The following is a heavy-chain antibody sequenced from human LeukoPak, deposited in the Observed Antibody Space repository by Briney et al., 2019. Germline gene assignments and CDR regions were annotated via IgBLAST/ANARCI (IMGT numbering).Heavy chain of an antibody. V-gene: IGHV1-69*04. Sequence: ASVKVSCKASGGTFSSYAIRWVRQAPGQGLEWMGRIIPILGIANYAQKFQGRVTITADKSTSTAYMELRSLRSDDTAVYYCARGEQWLGQPTDAFDIWGQGTMVTVSS. J-gene: IGHJ3*02. CDR1: GGTFSSYA. CDR2: IIPILGIA. D-gene: IGHD6-19*01. CDR3: ARGEQWLGQPTDAFDI.